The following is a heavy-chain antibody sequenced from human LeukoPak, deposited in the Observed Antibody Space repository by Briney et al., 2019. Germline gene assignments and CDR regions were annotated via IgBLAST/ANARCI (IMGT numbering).Heavy chain of an antibody. J-gene: IGHJ4*02. D-gene: IGHD3-22*01. CDR3: AKDTYYYDSSGQIH. CDR2: ISSSGSTI. Sequence: TGGSLRLSCAASGFTFSSYEMNWVRQAPGKGLEWVSYISSSGSTIYYADSVKGRFTISRDNAKNSLYLQMNSLRAEDTAVYYCAKDTYYYDSSGQIHWGQGTLVTVSS. V-gene: IGHV3-48*03. CDR1: GFTFSSYE.